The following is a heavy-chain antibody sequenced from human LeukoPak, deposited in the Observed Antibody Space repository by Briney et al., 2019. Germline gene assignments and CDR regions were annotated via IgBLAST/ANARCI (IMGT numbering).Heavy chain of an antibody. CDR1: GGSISSYY. CDR3: ARVSGRDYYFDY. CDR2: IYTSGTT. V-gene: IGHV4-4*07. Sequence: PSQTLSLTWTVAGGSISSYYWSWIRHPAGKGMEWGGRIYTSGTTNYNPSRKSRVTISVDTSKNHFSLKLSSVTGADSAVYYCARVSGRDYYFDYWGQGTLVTVSS. J-gene: IGHJ4*02. D-gene: IGHD3-3*02.